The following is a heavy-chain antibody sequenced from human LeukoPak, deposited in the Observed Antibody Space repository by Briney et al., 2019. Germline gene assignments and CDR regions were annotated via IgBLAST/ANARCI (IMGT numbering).Heavy chain of an antibody. CDR3: ARGGVGGRSGFDAFDI. CDR1: GYSISSGYY. V-gene: IGHV4-38-2*02. J-gene: IGHJ3*02. CDR2: IYHSGST. Sequence: PSETLSLTCTVSGYSISSGYYWGRIRQPPGKGLEWIGSIYHSGSTYYNPSLKSRVTISVDTSKNQFSLKLSSVTAADTAVYYCARGGVGGRSGFDAFDIWGQGTMVTVSS. D-gene: IGHD1-26*01.